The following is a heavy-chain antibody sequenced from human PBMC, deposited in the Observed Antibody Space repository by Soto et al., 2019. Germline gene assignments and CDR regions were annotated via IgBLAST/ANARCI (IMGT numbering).Heavy chain of an antibody. CDR1: GGSISSYF. Sequence: QVQLQESGPGLVKPSETLSLTCTVSGGSISSYFWSWIRQPPGKGLEWIGYIYYSGSTNYNPSLKSRVTISVDPSKNQFSLKLTSVTAADPAVYYCARGTYNWFDPWGQGTLVTVSS. CDR2: IYYSGST. J-gene: IGHJ5*02. CDR3: ARGTYNWFDP. V-gene: IGHV4-59*01.